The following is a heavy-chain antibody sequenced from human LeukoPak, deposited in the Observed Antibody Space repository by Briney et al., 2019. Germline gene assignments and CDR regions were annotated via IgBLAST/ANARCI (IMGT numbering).Heavy chain of an antibody. V-gene: IGHV1-2*02. Sequence: ASVKVSCKASGYTFTGYYMHWVRQAPGQGLEWMGWINPNSGGTNYAQKFQGRVTMTRDTSISTAYMELSRLRSDDTAVYYCASEDYDFWSGSSGHYMDVWGTGTTVTVSS. CDR1: GYTFTGYY. J-gene: IGHJ6*03. D-gene: IGHD3-3*01. CDR2: INPNSGGT. CDR3: ASEDYDFWSGSSGHYMDV.